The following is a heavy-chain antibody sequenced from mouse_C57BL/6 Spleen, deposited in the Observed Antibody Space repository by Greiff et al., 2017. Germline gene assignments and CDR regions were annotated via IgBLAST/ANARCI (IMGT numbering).Heavy chain of an antibody. CDR3: ARTYYSNHQAWFAY. Sequence: EVQGVESGGGLVQPGGSLSLSCAASGFTFTDYYMSWVRQPPGKALEWLGFIRNKANGYTTEYSASVKGRFTISRDNSQSILYLQMNALRAEDSATYYCARTYYSNHQAWFAYWGQGTLVTVSA. V-gene: IGHV7-3*01. D-gene: IGHD2-5*01. J-gene: IGHJ3*01. CDR2: IRNKANGYTT. CDR1: GFTFTDYY.